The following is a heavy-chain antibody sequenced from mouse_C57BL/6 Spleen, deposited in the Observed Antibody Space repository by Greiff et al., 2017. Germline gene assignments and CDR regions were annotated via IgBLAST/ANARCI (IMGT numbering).Heavy chain of an antibody. V-gene: IGHV5-16*01. CDR2: INYDGSST. CDR1: GFTFSDYY. Sequence: EVKLMESEGGLVQPGSSMKLSCTASGFTFSDYYMAWVRQVPEKGLEWVANINYDGSSTYYLDSLKSRFIISRDNAKNILYLQMSSLKSEDTATYYCARDDDSAGFAYWGQGTLVTVSA. D-gene: IGHD2-4*01. J-gene: IGHJ3*01. CDR3: ARDDDSAGFAY.